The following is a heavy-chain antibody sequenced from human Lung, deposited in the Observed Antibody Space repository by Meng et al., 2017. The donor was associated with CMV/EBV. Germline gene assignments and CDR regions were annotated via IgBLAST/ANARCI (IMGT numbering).Heavy chain of an antibody. D-gene: IGHD2-2*01. CDR1: GSPFPPSS. J-gene: IGHJ6*04. Sequence: SXQASGSPFPPSSLHWVRQATGQGLEWMGWMNPNSGNTGYAQKFQGRVTLTRVTSISTAYMELSSLTSDDTAVYYCARTRIEVEPDGRKIKYYNYGMDVWXKGTT. CDR3: ARTRIEVEPDGRKIKYYNYGMDV. V-gene: IGHV1-8*02. CDR2: MNPNSGNT.